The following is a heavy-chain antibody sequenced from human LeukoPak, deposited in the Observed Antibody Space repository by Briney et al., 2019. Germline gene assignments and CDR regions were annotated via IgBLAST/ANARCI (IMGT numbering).Heavy chain of an antibody. J-gene: IGHJ4*02. CDR3: ATKFWIGYYSSYFDY. V-gene: IGHV1-69*13. D-gene: IGHD3-3*01. CDR1: VCTFSSHA. CDR2: IIPICGTA. Sequence: SVKVSFKASVCTFSSHAISWLRQAPGQGLEWVGGIIPICGTANYAQKFQGRVTITADESTSTAYMELSSLRSEDTAVYYCATKFWIGYYSSYFDYWGQGTLVTVSS.